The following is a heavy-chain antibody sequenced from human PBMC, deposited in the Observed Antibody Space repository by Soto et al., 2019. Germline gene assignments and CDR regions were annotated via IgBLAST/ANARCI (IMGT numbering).Heavy chain of an antibody. CDR3: TRDPGIAAPGRGLGDY. D-gene: IGHD6-13*01. J-gene: IGHJ4*02. CDR2: ISAYGTTT. CDR1: GYSFTTYG. V-gene: IGHV1-18*01. Sequence: QVQLVQSGAEVKKPGASVQVSCKASGYSFTTYGFSSVRQAPGQGLEWMGWISAYGTTTDYAQSLQGRVTLTTDTSTSTTYMELRSLRADDTAVYYCTRDPGIAAPGRGLGDYWGQGTLVTVSS.